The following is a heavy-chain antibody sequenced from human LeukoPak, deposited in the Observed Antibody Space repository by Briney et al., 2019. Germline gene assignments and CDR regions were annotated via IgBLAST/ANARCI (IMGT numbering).Heavy chain of an antibody. CDR3: ARVGNDYGDYNVY. CDR2: IYSGGCT. D-gene: IGHD4-17*01. CDR1: GFTVSRNY. J-gene: IGHJ4*02. V-gene: IGHV3-53*01. Sequence: AGGSLRLSCAASGFTVSRNYMTWVRQAPGKGLEWVSVIYSGGCTYYADSVKGRFTISRDNSKNTLYLQMNNVRAEDTAVYYCARVGNDYGDYNVYWGQGTLVTVSS.